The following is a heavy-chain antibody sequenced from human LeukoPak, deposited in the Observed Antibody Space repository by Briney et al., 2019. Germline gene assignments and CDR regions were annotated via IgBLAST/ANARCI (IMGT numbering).Heavy chain of an antibody. D-gene: IGHD6-6*01. V-gene: IGHV3-30*04. J-gene: IGHJ4*02. CDR2: TSDDGSNE. Sequence: GGSLRLSCAASGFTFSASSMHWVRQAPGKGLEWVALTSDDGSNESFADSVKGRFTISRDNSKNTLYLQMNSLRADDTAVYYCARDHQVSYFDYWGQGTLVTVSS. CDR3: ARDHQVSYFDY. CDR1: GFTFSASS.